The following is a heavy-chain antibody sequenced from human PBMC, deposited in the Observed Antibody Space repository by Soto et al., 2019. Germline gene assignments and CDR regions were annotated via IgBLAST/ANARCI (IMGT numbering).Heavy chain of an antibody. CDR1: GVTVSSNY. V-gene: IGHV3-66*04. Sequence: GGSLRLSCAASGVTVSSNYMSWVRQAPGKGLEWVSVIYSGDSTYYADSVKGRFTISRDNSKNTLYLQMNSLRAEDTAVYYCARHGYNYGGGYFDYWGQGTLVTVSS. D-gene: IGHD5-18*01. J-gene: IGHJ4*02. CDR3: ARHGYNYGGGYFDY. CDR2: IYSGDST.